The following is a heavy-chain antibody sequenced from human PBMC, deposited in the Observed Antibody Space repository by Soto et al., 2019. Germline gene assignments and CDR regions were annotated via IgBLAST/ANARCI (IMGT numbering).Heavy chain of an antibody. V-gene: IGHV4-39*01. J-gene: IGHJ4*02. CDR2: IYYSGST. D-gene: IGHD6-19*01. Sequence: QLQLQESGPGLVKPSETLSLTCTVSGGSISSSSYYWGWIRQPPGKGLEWIGSIYYSGSTYYNPSLKSRVTISVDTSKNQFSLKLSSVTAADAAVYYCARRGSGKLFDYWGQGTLVTVSS. CDR1: GGSISSSSYY. CDR3: ARRGSGKLFDY.